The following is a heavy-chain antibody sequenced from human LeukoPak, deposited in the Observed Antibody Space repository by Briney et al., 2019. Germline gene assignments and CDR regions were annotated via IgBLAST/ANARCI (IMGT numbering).Heavy chain of an antibody. J-gene: IGHJ4*02. V-gene: IGHV1-69*05. CDR3: ASSPEMGGYYFDY. CDR2: IIPIFGTA. Sequence: SVKVSCKASGGTFSSYAISWVRQAPGQGLEWMGGIIPIFGTANYAQKFQGRVTITTDESTSTAYMELSSLRSEDTAVYYCASSPEMGGYYFDYWGQGTLVTVSS. CDR1: GGTFSSYA. D-gene: IGHD1-26*01.